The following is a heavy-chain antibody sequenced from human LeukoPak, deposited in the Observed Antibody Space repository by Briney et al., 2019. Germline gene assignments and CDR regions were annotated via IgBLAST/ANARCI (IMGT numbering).Heavy chain of an antibody. CDR2: IKEDGTMK. V-gene: IGHV3-7*01. CDR3: ARRRVAKDL. CDR1: GFIFGHYW. Sequence: QTGGSLRLSCAASGFIFGHYWMSWVRQAPGKGLEWVANIKEDGTMKFYADSVKGRFTISRDNVKKSLLLQMDSLRAEDMAVYYCARRRVAKDLWGQGTLVTVSS. J-gene: IGHJ4*02. D-gene: IGHD2-21*01.